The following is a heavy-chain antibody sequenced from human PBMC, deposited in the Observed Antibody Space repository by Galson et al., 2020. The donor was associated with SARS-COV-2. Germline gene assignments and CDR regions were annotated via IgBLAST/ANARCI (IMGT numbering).Heavy chain of an antibody. Sequence: TGGSLRLSCAATGFSISQYTMNWVRQGPGKGLEWVSGIIGSGGRAHYADSVKGRFTISRDISKNTVYLQMNSLRAEDTAVYYCAKDFVPDGIWVFDYWGQGNLVTVAS. CDR1: GFSISQYT. D-gene: IGHD3-16*01. CDR2: IIGSGGRA. V-gene: IGHV3-23*01. CDR3: AKDFVPDGIWVFDY. J-gene: IGHJ4*02.